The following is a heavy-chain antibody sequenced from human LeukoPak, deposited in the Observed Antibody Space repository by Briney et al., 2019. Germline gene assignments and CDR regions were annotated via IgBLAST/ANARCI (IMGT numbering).Heavy chain of an antibody. V-gene: IGHV1-2*02. CDR3: ARVKRGCSSTSCYNNYYYYGMDV. D-gene: IGHD2-2*02. CDR2: INPNSGGT. J-gene: IGHJ6*02. CDR1: GYTFTGYY. Sequence: VASVKVSCKASGYTFTGYYMHWVRQAPGQGLEWMGWINPNSGGTNYAQKFQGRVTMTRDTSISTAYMELSRLRSDDTAVYYCARVKRGCSSTSCYNNYYYYGMDVWGQGTTVTVSS.